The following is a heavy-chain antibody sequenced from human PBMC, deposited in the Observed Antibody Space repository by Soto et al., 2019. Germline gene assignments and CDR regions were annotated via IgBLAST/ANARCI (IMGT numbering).Heavy chain of an antibody. D-gene: IGHD6-6*01. CDR2: INPDDSDI. Sequence: GESLKISCEGSGYSFASHWIGWVRQMPGKGLEWMGIINPDDSDIKYSRSFQGQVTISADKSISTVYLQWSSLQASDTAMYYCATNSIEDMGWTIRRLDYWGQGTLVTVSS. V-gene: IGHV5-51*01. CDR3: ATNSIEDMGWTIRRLDY. J-gene: IGHJ4*02. CDR1: GYSFASHW.